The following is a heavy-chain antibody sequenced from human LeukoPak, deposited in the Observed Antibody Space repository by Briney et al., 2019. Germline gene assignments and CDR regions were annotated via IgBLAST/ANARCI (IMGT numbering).Heavy chain of an antibody. CDR2: IKSKTDGGTT. Sequence: GGSLRLSCSASGFTFSNAWMSWVPQAPGKGLECVDRIKSKTDGGTTDYAAPVKGRFTISRDDSKNTLYLQMNSLKTEDTAVYYCTTEWSSGGSWQWGQGTLVTVSS. CDR1: GFTFSNAW. J-gene: IGHJ4*02. D-gene: IGHD2-15*01. CDR3: TTEWSSGGSWQ. V-gene: IGHV3-15*01.